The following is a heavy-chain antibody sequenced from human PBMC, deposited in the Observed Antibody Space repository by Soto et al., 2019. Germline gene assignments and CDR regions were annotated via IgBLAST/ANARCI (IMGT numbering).Heavy chain of an antibody. CDR1: GFTFSHYA. D-gene: IGHD1-26*01. V-gene: IGHV3-30*18. Sequence: QVQLVESGGGVVQPGRSLRLSCAASGFTFSHYAMHWVRQAPGTGLEWVALMSYDGSNEYYADSVKGQFTISRDNSKNTLYLQMNSMRAEDTAVYYCAKDGSHHVDNWGQGTLVTVSS. J-gene: IGHJ4*02. CDR2: MSYDGSNE. CDR3: AKDGSHHVDN.